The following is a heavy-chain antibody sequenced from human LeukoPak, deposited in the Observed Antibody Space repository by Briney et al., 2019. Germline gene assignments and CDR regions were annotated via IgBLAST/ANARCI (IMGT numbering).Heavy chain of an antibody. J-gene: IGHJ4*02. CDR3: ARDARQGYSSGWDYYFDY. D-gene: IGHD6-19*01. CDR1: GFSFNSYD. CDR2: ISGSGYTT. Sequence: QPGGSLRLSCAASGFSFNSYDMSWVRQAPGKGLEWVSVISGSGYTTYYPDSVKGRFTISRDNSKNTLYLQMNSLRAEDTAVYYCARDARQGYSSGWDYYFDYWGQGTLVTVSS. V-gene: IGHV3-23*01.